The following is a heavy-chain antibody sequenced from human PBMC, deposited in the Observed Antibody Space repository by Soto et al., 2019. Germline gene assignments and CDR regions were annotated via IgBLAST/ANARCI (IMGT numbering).Heavy chain of an antibody. CDR2: ISSTSSYI. CDR3: VRDHQHAAFDI. Sequence: EVQLVESGGGLVKPGGSLRLSCAASGFTFSSYSMNWVRQAPGKGLEWVSCISSTSSYIYYADSLKGRFTISRDNAKQSLYLEMNSLRAEDTAVYYCVRDHQHAAFDIWGQGTMVTVSS. J-gene: IGHJ3*02. D-gene: IGHD2-2*01. V-gene: IGHV3-21*01. CDR1: GFTFSSYS.